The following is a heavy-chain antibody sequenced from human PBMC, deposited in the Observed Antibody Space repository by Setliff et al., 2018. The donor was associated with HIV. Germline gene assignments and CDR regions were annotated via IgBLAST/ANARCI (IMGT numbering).Heavy chain of an antibody. V-gene: IGHV4-34*01. CDR3: ARDHCSGTNCYGVDYYGMDV. CDR2: INHSGST. Sequence: SETLSLTCAVYGGSFSGYYWSWIRQPPGKGLEWIGEINHSGSTNYNPSLKSRVTISVDKSKNQFSVKLTSVTAADTAVYYCARDHCSGTNCYGVDYYGMDVWGQGTTVTVSS. D-gene: IGHD2-2*01. J-gene: IGHJ6*02. CDR1: GGSFSGYY.